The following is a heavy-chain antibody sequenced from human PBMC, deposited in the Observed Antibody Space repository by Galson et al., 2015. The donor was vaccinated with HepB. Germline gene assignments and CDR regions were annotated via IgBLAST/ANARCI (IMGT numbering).Heavy chain of an antibody. CDR1: GYSFTSYW. V-gene: IGHV5-10-1*01. J-gene: IGHJ6*02. D-gene: IGHD6-19*01. CDR3: ARHDSSGWYTKYYYYGMDV. Sequence: SGAEVKKPGESLRISCKGSGYSFTSYWISWVRQMPGKGLEWMGRIDPSDSYTNYSPSFQGHVTISADKSISTAYLQWSSLKASDTAMYYCARHDSSGWYTKYYYYGMDVWGQGTTVTVSS. CDR2: IDPSDSYT.